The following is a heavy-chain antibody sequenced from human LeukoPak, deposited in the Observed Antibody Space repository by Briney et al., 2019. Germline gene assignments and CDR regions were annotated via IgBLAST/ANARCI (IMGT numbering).Heavy chain of an antibody. D-gene: IGHD5-12*01. J-gene: IGHJ4*02. V-gene: IGHV4-4*09. CDR3: ARRDFSGYFSFDY. CDR1: GDSISSYY. Sequence: PSETLSLTCTVSGDSISSYYWNWIRQPPGKGLEWIGYIYTSGSTNYNPSLKSRVTISRDTSKNQFSLKLSSVTDADTAVYYCARRDFSGYFSFDYWGPGTLVTVPS. CDR2: IYTSGST.